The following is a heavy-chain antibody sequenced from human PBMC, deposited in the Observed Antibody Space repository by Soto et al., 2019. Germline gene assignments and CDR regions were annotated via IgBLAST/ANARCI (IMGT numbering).Heavy chain of an antibody. CDR2: VYFSGST. CDR3: ARYLSDGGYKFRR. J-gene: IGHJ4*01. V-gene: IGHV4-39*01. D-gene: IGHD6-25*01. CDR1: VDSTSTTSYY. Sequence: PSETLSLTCTVSVDSTSTTSYYWAWIRKPPGKGLEWIGSVYFSGSTYYNPSLKSRVTISVDTSNNQFSLKMNSVTAADTAVYYCARYLSDGGYKFRRWSHGTLSTVSS.